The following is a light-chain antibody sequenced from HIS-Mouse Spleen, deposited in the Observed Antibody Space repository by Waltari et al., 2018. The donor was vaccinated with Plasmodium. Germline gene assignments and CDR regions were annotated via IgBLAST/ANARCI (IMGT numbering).Light chain of an antibody. Sequence: DIVLTQSPDSLALSLGERAPINSTSRQSVLYSSNNKNYLAWYHQKPGQPPKLLIYWASTRESGVPDRFSGSGSGTDFTLTISSLQAEDVAVYYCQQYYSTPYTFGQGTKLEIK. CDR3: QQYYSTPYT. J-gene: IGKJ2*01. V-gene: IGKV4-1*01. CDR1: QSVLYSSNNKNY. CDR2: WAS.